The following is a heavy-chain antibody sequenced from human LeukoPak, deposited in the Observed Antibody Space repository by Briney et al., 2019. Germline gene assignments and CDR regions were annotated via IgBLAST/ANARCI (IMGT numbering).Heavy chain of an antibody. CDR3: AKDGGVYCSSTSCTPLGMDV. J-gene: IGHJ6*02. CDR1: GFTFSSYA. V-gene: IGHV3-23*01. D-gene: IGHD2-2*01. Sequence: PGASLRLSCAASGFTFSSYAMSWVRQAPGKGLEWVSAISVTGSNTYYADSVKGRFTVSRDNSKNTLYLQMNSLRAEDTAVYYCAKDGGVYCSSTSCTPLGMDVWGQGTTVTVSS. CDR2: ISVTGSNT.